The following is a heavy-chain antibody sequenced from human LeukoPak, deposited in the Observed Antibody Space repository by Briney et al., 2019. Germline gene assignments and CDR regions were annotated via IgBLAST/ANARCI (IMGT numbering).Heavy chain of an antibody. CDR2: IYYSGST. CDR1: GGSISSGGYY. J-gene: IGHJ6*04. Sequence: PSQTLSLTCTVSGGSISSGGYYWSWLRQHPGTGLEWIGYIYYSGSTYYNPSLKSRVTISVDTSKNQFSLKLSSVTAADTAVYYCARGPNYYYYGMDVWDKGTTVTVSS. CDR3: ARGPNYYYYGMDV. V-gene: IGHV4-31*03.